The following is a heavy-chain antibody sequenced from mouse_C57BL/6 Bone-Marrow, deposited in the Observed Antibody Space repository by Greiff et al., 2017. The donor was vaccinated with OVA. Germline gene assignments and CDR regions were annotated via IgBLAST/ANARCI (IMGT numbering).Heavy chain of an antibody. V-gene: IGHV5-9-1*02. CDR1: GFTFSSYA. CDR3: TRGPYYGSPYAMDY. Sequence: EVMLVESGEGLVKPGGSLKLSCAASGFTFSSYAMSWVRQTPEKRLEWVAYISSGGDYTSYADTVKGRFTISRDNARNTLYLQMRSLKSEDTAMYYCTRGPYYGSPYAMDYWGQGTSVTVSS. D-gene: IGHD1-1*01. CDR2: ISSGGDYT. J-gene: IGHJ4*01.